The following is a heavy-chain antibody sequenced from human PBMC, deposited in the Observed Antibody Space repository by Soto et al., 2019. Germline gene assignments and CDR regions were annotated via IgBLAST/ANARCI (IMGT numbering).Heavy chain of an antibody. V-gene: IGHV1-2*02. D-gene: IGHD5-12*01. CDR1: GYTFTGYY. CDR3: ARDIVATIGSYGMDV. J-gene: IGHJ6*02. Sequence: RPPVKVSCKASGYTFTGYYMHWVRQAPGQGLEWMGWINPNSGGTNYAQKFQGRVTMTRDTSISTAYMELSRLRSDDTAVYYCARDIVATIGSYGMDVWGQGTTVTVSS. CDR2: INPNSGGT.